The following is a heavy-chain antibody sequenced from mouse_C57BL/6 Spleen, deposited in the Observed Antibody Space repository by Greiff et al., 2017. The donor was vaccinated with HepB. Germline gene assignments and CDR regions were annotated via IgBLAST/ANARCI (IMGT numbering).Heavy chain of an antibody. CDR2: IWWDDDK. D-gene: IGHD1-1*01. CDR3: ARIAHIYYYGSSYPAWFAY. V-gene: IGHV8-8*01. CDR1: GFSLSTFGMG. J-gene: IGHJ3*01. Sequence: QVTLKVSGPGILQPSQTLSLTCSFSGFSLSTFGMGVGWIRQPSGKGLEWLAHIWWDDDKYYNPALKSRLTISKDTSKNQVFLKIANVDTADTATYYCARIAHIYYYGSSYPAWFAYWGQGTLVTVSA.